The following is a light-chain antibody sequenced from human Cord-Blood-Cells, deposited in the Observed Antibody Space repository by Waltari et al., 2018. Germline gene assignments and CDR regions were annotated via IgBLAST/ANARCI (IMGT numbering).Light chain of an antibody. CDR2: LGS. Sequence: DIVMTQSPLSLPVTPGEPASISCTSRHSLLQSNGYNYLDWYLQKPGQSPQLLIYLGSNRASGVPDRFSGSGSGTDFTLKISRVEAEDVGVYYCMQALQTPPTFGQGTKVEIK. V-gene: IGKV2-28*01. J-gene: IGKJ1*01. CDR1: HSLLQSNGYNY. CDR3: MQALQTPPT.